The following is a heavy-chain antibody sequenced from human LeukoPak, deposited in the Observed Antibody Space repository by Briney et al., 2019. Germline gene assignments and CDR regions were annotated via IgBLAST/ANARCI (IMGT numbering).Heavy chain of an antibody. J-gene: IGHJ5*02. Sequence: PGGSLRLSCAASGFTFSSYGMHWVRQAPGKGLEWVAVISYDGSNKYYADSVKGRFTISRDNSKNTLYLQMNSLRAEDTAVYYCAKDPAQCSGGSCYPNWFDPWGQGTLVTVSS. V-gene: IGHV3-30*18. CDR2: ISYDGSNK. CDR3: AKDPAQCSGGSCYPNWFDP. D-gene: IGHD2-15*01. CDR1: GFTFSSYG.